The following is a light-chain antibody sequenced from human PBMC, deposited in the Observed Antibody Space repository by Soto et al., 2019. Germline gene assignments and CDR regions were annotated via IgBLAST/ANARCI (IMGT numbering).Light chain of an antibody. CDR1: SSDVGRYN. V-gene: IGLV1-47*02. J-gene: IGLJ2*01. CDR2: SNN. Sequence: QSALTQPASVSGSPGQSITISCTGTSSDVGRYNIVSWYQQLPGAAPKLLMHSNNLRPSGVPERISGSKSGTSASLAISGLRSEDEAVYYCASWDDRLGAVIFGGGTKVTVL. CDR3: ASWDDRLGAVI.